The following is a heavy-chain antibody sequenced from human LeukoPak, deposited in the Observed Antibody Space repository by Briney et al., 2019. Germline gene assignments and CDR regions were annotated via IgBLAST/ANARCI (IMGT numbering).Heavy chain of an antibody. D-gene: IGHD3-10*01. CDR3: ARGNYGSGSYYQNNWFDP. CDR1: GFTFSSYG. CDR2: IWYDGSNK. Sequence: GGSLRLSCAASGFTFSSYGMHRVRQAPGKGLEWVAVIWYDGSNKYYADSVKGRFTISRDNSKNTLYLQMNSLRAEDTAVYYCARGNYGSGSYYQNNWFDPWGQGTLVTVSS. J-gene: IGHJ5*02. V-gene: IGHV3-33*01.